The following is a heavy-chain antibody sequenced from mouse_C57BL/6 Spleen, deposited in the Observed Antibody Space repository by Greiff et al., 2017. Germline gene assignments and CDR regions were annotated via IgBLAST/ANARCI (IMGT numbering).Heavy chain of an antibody. CDR1: GYAFSSSW. Sequence: QVHVKQSGPELVKPGASVKISCKASGYAFSSSWMNWVKQRPGKGLEWIGRIYPGDGDTNYNGKFKGKATLTADKSSSTAYMQLSSLTSEDSAVYFCARGGTGTHFDYWGQGTTLTVSS. J-gene: IGHJ2*01. V-gene: IGHV1-82*01. CDR3: ARGGTGTHFDY. D-gene: IGHD4-1*01. CDR2: IYPGDGDT.